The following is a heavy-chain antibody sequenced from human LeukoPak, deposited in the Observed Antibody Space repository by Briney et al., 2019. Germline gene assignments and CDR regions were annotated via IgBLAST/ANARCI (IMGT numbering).Heavy chain of an antibody. J-gene: IGHJ4*02. CDR1: GFTFSSYA. CDR3: ARDYDHSSGYYPLGY. V-gene: IGHV3-30-3*01. D-gene: IGHD3-22*01. Sequence: GGSLRLSCAASGFTFSSYAMHWVRQAPGKGLEWVAVISYDGSNKYYADSVKGRFTISRDNSKNTLYLQMNSLRAEDTAVYYCARDYDHSSGYYPLGYWGQGTLVTVSS. CDR2: ISYDGSNK.